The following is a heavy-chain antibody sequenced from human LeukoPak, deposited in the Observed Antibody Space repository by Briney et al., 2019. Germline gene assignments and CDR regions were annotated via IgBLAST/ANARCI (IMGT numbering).Heavy chain of an antibody. D-gene: IGHD3-3*02. CDR2: FDPEDGET. CDR1: GYTLTELS. J-gene: IGHJ3*02. V-gene: IGHV1-24*01. Sequence: GASVKVSCKVSGYTLTELSMHWVRQAPGNGLEWMGGFDPEDGETIYAQKFQGRVTMTEDTSTDTAYMELSSLRSEDTAVYYCATSVIFGVVPGAFDIWGQGTMVTVSS. CDR3: ATSVIFGVVPGAFDI.